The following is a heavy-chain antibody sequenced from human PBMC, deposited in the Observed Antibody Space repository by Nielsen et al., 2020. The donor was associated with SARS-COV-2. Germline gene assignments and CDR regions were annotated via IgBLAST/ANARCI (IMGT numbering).Heavy chain of an antibody. Sequence: SETLSLTCAVSGDSISSSNWWSWVRQPPGKGLEWIGYIYYSGNTNYNPSLKSRVTISVDTPKNQFSLKLSSVTAADTAVYYCARDDDNWGSLAYWGQGTLVTVSS. V-gene: IGHV4-4*02. CDR3: ARDDDNWGSLAY. D-gene: IGHD7-27*01. CDR2: IYYSGNT. J-gene: IGHJ4*02. CDR1: GDSISSSNW.